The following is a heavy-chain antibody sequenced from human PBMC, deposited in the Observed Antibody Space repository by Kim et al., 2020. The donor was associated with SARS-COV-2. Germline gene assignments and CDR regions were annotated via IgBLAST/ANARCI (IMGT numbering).Heavy chain of an antibody. CDR3: ARYLGSSWLHYYYYGMDV. D-gene: IGHD6-13*01. J-gene: IGHJ6*02. V-gene: IGHV4-59*01. CDR1: GGSISSYY. CDR2: IYYSGST. Sequence: SETLSLTCTVSGGSISSYYWSWIRQPPGKGLEWIGYIYYSGSTNYNPSLKSRVTISVDTSKNQFSLKLSSVTAADTAVYYCARYLGSSWLHYYYYGMDVWGQGTTVTVSS.